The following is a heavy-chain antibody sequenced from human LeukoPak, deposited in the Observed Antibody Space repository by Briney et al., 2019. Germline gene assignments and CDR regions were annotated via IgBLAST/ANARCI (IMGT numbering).Heavy chain of an antibody. D-gene: IGHD6-13*01. Sequence: ASVKVSCKASGFTFTDYYMHWVRQAPGQGLEWMGYIYPKSRDTNYGQNFQGRVTMTSDTSMSTVYMELTGLRSDDTAVYYCARDEAADGTNALDVWGQGTMVTVSS. V-gene: IGHV1-2*02. CDR1: GFTFTDYY. CDR2: IYPKSRDT. J-gene: IGHJ3*01. CDR3: ARDEAADGTNALDV.